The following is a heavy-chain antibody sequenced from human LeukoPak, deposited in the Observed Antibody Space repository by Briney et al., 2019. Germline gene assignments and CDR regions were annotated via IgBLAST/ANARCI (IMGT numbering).Heavy chain of an antibody. CDR1: GFTFSNYW. V-gene: IGHV3-7*01. CDR3: GREGYCTNGVCDVDY. Sequence: GGSLRLSCEVSGFTFSNYWMSWVRQAPGKGLEWVANIKEKGTVKYYVDSVKGRFTISRDNAKNSLYLQMSSLRAEDTAVYYCGREGYCTNGVCDVDYWGQGTLVTVSS. D-gene: IGHD2-8*01. J-gene: IGHJ4*02. CDR2: IKEKGTVK.